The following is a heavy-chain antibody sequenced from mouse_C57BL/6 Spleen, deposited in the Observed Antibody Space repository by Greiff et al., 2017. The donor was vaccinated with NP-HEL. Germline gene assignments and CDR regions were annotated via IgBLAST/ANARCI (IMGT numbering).Heavy chain of an antibody. Sequence: EVKVVESGGGLVKPGGSLKLSCAASGFTFSSYAMSWVRQTPEKRLEWVATISDGGSYTYYPDNVKGRFTISRDNAKNNLYLQMSHLKSEDTAMYYCARARSNPSYWYFDVWGTGTTVTVSS. CDR3: ARARSNPSYWYFDV. CDR2: ISDGGSYT. CDR1: GFTFSSYA. J-gene: IGHJ1*03. V-gene: IGHV5-4*03. D-gene: IGHD2-5*01.